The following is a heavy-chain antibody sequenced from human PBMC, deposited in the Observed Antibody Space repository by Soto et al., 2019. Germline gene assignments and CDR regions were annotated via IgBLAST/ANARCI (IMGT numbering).Heavy chain of an antibody. J-gene: IGHJ6*03. Sequence: GGSLCLSCAASGFTFSSYALSWVRQPPGKGLEWVAAISGSGGTTYYADSVKGRFTISRDNSKNTLYLQMNSLRADDEAVYYCAKTAGYWYYDYFDVWGKGTMVTVSS. CDR3: AKTAGYWYYDYFDV. CDR2: ISGSGGTT. D-gene: IGHD6-13*01. V-gene: IGHV3-23*01. CDR1: GFTFSSYA.